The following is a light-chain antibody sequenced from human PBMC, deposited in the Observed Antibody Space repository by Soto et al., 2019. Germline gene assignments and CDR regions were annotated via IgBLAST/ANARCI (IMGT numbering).Light chain of an antibody. CDR3: CSYAGSSTVV. Sequence: HSALTQPASVSGSPGQSITISCTGTSSDVGGYHFVSWYQQHPDKAPKLMIYEVSKRPSGVSNRFSGSKAGNTASLTISGLQAEDEADYYCCSYAGSSTVVFGGGTKVTVL. J-gene: IGLJ2*01. CDR1: SSDVGGYHF. V-gene: IGLV2-23*02. CDR2: EVS.